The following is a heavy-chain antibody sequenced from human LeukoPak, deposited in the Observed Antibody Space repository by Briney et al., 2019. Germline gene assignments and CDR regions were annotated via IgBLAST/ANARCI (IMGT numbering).Heavy chain of an antibody. V-gene: IGHV1-46*01. CDR1: GYTFTSYY. Sequence: ASVKVSCKASGYTFTSYYMHWVRQAPGQGLEWMGIINPSGGSTSYAQKFQGRVTMTRDTSTSTVYMELSSMRSEDTAVYYCAREPYPTYSSGWYASVDRWDQGTLVTVSS. CDR2: INPSGGST. D-gene: IGHD6-19*01. J-gene: IGHJ5*02. CDR3: AREPYPTYSSGWYASVDR.